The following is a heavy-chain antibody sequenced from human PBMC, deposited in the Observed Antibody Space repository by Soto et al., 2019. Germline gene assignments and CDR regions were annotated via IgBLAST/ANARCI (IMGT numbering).Heavy chain of an antibody. D-gene: IGHD6-19*01. Sequence: HPGGSLRLSCAASGFTFSAYGMRWVRQAPGKGLEWVTFISYHGSNKYFADSVKGRFTISRDNSNNTLYLQMNSLRVEDTAVYYCAKVADEGGDSYYGMDVWGQGTTVTVSS. CDR2: ISYHGSNK. CDR3: AKVADEGGDSYYGMDV. V-gene: IGHV3-30*18. CDR1: GFTFSAYG. J-gene: IGHJ6*02.